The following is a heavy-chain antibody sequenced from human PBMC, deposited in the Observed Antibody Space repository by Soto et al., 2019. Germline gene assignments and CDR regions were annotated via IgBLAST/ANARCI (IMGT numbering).Heavy chain of an antibody. J-gene: IGHJ4*02. CDR2: FDPEDGET. CDR3: ATQRNYYDSSGYYFLY. Sequence: GASVKVSCKVSGYTLTELSMHWVRQAPGKGLEWMGGFDPEDGETIYAQKFQGRVTMTEDTSTDTAYMELSSLRSEDTAVYYCATQRNYYDSSGYYFLYWGQGTLVTVSS. V-gene: IGHV1-24*01. D-gene: IGHD3-22*01. CDR1: GYTLTELS.